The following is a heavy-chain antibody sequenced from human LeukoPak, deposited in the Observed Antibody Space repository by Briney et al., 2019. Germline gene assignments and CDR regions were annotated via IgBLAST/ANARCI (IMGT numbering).Heavy chain of an antibody. CDR1: GFTFDDYA. Sequence: GGSLRLSCAASGFTFDDYAMHWVRQAPGKGLEWVSGISWNSGSIGYADSVKGRFTISRDNAKNSLYLQMNSLRAEDTALYYRAKDKAVAGINYFDYWGQGTLVTVSS. J-gene: IGHJ4*02. D-gene: IGHD6-19*01. CDR3: AKDKAVAGINYFDY. CDR2: ISWNSGSI. V-gene: IGHV3-9*01.